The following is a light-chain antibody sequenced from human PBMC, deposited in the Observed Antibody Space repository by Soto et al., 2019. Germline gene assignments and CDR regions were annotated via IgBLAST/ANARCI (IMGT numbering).Light chain of an antibody. CDR1: SSNIGNNY. J-gene: IGLJ3*02. V-gene: IGLV1-51*01. Sequence: QSVLTQPPSVSAAPGQKVIISCSGSSSNIGNNYVSWYQQLPGTAPRLVIYDNDKRPSTIPDRFSGSKSGTSATLAITGLQAGDEAEYYCGTWESSLRGGVFGGGTKLTVL. CDR3: GTWESSLRGGV. CDR2: DND.